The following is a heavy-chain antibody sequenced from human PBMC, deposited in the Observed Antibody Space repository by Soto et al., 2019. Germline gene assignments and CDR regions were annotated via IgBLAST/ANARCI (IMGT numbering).Heavy chain of an antibody. V-gene: IGHV1-8*01. CDR2: MNPNSGNT. J-gene: IGHJ5*01. Sequence: GASVKVSCKASGYTFTSYDINWVRRATGQGLEWMGWMNPNSGNTGYAQKFQGRVTMTRNTSISTAYMELSSLRSEDTAVYYCASSYSNSYFWFDLWGQGTLVTVSS. CDR3: ASSYSNSYFWFDL. D-gene: IGHD6-13*01. CDR1: GYTFTSYD.